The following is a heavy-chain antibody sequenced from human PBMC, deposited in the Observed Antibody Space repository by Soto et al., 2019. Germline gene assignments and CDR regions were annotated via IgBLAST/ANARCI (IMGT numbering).Heavy chain of an antibody. CDR1: GYTFTSYN. Sequence: ASVKVSCKASGYTFTSYNMHWVRQAPGQGLEWMGIINPIGGSTSHAQKFQGRVTMTRDTSTSTVYMELSSLKSEDTAVYYCARVGSSGESYFDYWGQGTLATVSS. CDR2: INPIGGST. V-gene: IGHV1-46*01. D-gene: IGHD6-19*01. J-gene: IGHJ4*02. CDR3: ARVGSSGESYFDY.